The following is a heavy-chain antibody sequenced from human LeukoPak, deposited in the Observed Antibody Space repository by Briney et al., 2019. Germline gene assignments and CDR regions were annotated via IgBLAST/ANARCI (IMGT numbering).Heavy chain of an antibody. CDR2: IYYSGST. CDR3: ARDKGISSAIDL. D-gene: IGHD6-6*01. V-gene: IGHV4-59*01. CDR1: GGSISSYY. J-gene: IGHJ5*02. Sequence: TSETLSLTCSVSGGSISSYYWSWIRQPPGKGLEGIGYIYYSGSTNYNPSLESRVTMSVDTSKNQFSLKLSSVTAADTAVHYCARDKGISSAIDLWGQGTLVTVSS.